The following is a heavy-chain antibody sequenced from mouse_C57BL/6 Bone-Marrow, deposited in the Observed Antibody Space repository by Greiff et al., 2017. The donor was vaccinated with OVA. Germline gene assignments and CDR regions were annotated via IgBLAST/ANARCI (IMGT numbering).Heavy chain of an antibody. D-gene: IGHD3-2*02. Sequence: VQLKQSGPELVKPGASVKISCKASGYTFTDYYMNWVKQSHGKSLEWIGDINPNNGGTSYNQKFKGKATLTVDKSSSTAYMELRSLTSEDSAVYYCARDSSSLFDYWGQGTTLTVSS. CDR1: GYTFTDYY. V-gene: IGHV1-26*01. CDR2: INPNNGGT. J-gene: IGHJ2*01. CDR3: ARDSSSLFDY.